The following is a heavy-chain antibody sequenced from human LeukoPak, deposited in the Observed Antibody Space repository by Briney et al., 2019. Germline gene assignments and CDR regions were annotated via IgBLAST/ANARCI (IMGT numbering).Heavy chain of an antibody. J-gene: IGHJ6*02. D-gene: IGHD2-15*01. V-gene: IGHV3-13*01. Sequence: NPGGSLRLSCAGSGFTFSSYDMHWVRQATGKGLEWIAGITTVGETYYQDSVKGRFTISRENARNSLSLQMNSLRAGDTAVYYCARLSRRGYCSGDSCYSSYGMDVWGQGTTVTVSS. CDR1: GFTFSSYD. CDR2: ITTVGET. CDR3: ARLSRRGYCSGDSCYSSYGMDV.